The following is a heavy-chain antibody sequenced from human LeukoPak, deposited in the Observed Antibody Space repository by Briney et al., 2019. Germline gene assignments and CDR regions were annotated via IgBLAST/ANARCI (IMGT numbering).Heavy chain of an antibody. V-gene: IGHV1-46*01. D-gene: IGHD2-2*03. CDR2: INPSGGST. J-gene: IGHJ3*02. CDR3: AIEVDIGVVPDAFDI. Sequence: ASVKVSCEASGYTFTSYYMRWVRQAPGQGLEWMGIINPSGGSTSYAQKFQGRVTMTRDTSTSTVYMELSSLRSEDTAVYYCAIEVDIGVVPDAFDISGDGTMVTVSS. CDR1: GYTFTSYY.